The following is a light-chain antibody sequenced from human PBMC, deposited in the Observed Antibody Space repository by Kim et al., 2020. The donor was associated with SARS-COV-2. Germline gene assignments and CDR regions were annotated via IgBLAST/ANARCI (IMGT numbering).Light chain of an antibody. Sequence: SYELTQAPSVSVAPGKTARITCGGINIGSKSVHWYQQKPGQAPVVVMYYDSDRPSGIPERISGSKSGNTATLTISRVEVGDEADYYCQVWDSSSVVLGGGTQLTVL. CDR1: NIGSKS. V-gene: IGLV3-21*04. CDR2: YDS. CDR3: QVWDSSSVV. J-gene: IGLJ2*01.